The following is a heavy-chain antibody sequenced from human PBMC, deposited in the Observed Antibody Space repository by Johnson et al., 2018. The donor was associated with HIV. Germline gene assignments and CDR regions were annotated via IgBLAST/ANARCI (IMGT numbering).Heavy chain of an antibody. D-gene: IGHD3-3*01. CDR1: GFTFSSYA. CDR2: ISYDGSNK. CDR3: ARALTMFGRWGAFDI. J-gene: IGHJ3*02. Sequence: QVQLVESGGGLVQPGRSLRLSCAASGFTFSSYAMSWVRQAPGKGLEWVAVISYDGSNKYYADSVKGRFTISRDNSKKPRYLQMNSLRAEDTAVYYCARALTMFGRWGAFDIWGQGRMVTVSS. V-gene: IGHV3-30*04.